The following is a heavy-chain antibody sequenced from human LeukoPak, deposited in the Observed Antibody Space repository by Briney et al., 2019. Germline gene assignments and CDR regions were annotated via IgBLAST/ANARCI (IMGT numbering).Heavy chain of an antibody. CDR3: ARVRRYSYDAYFDY. D-gene: IGHD5-18*01. Sequence: SVKVSCTASGGTFSSYAISWVRQAPGQGLEWMGRIIPILGIANYAQKFQGRVTITADKSTSTAYMELSSLRSEDTAVYYCARVRRYSYDAYFDYWGQGTLVTVSS. V-gene: IGHV1-69*04. J-gene: IGHJ4*02. CDR2: IIPILGIA. CDR1: GGTFSSYA.